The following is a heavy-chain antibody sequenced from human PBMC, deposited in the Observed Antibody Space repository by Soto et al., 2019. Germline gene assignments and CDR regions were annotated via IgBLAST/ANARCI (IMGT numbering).Heavy chain of an antibody. Sequence: VQLVQSGAEVKKPGASVKVSCKASGYTFTSYYMHWVRQAPGQGLEWMGIINPSGGSTSYAQKFQGXXTXTXXTSTSTVYMELSSLRSEDTAVYYCARDASGSYWLVWGQGTMVTVSS. CDR2: INPSGGST. D-gene: IGHD1-26*01. V-gene: IGHV1-46*01. CDR3: ARDASGSYWLV. J-gene: IGHJ3*01. CDR1: GYTFTSYY.